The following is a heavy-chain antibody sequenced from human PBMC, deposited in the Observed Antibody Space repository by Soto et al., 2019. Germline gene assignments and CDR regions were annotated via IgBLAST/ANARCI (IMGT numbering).Heavy chain of an antibody. CDR3: TTDGPPRSFWRAAAGTWVAGTYYYYGMDV. V-gene: IGHV3-15*01. CDR1: GFTFSNAW. CDR2: IKSKTDGGTT. D-gene: IGHD6-13*01. J-gene: IGHJ6*02. Sequence: KPGGSLRLSCAASGFTFSNAWMSWVRQAPGKGLEWVGRIKSKTDGGTTDYAAPVKSRFTISRDDSKNTLYLQMNSLKTEDTAVYYCTTDGPPRSFWRAAAGTWVAGTYYYYGMDVWGQGTTVTVSS.